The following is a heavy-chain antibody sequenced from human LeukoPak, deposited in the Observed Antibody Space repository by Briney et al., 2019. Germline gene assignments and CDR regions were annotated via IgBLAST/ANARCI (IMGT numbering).Heavy chain of an antibody. CDR1: GFTFSSYA. D-gene: IGHD2-8*01. CDR2: ISYDGSNK. J-gene: IGHJ5*02. CDR3: AREFDCTNGVCYYDP. V-gene: IGHV3-30-3*01. Sequence: PGGSLRLSCAASGFTFSSYAIHWVRQAPGKGLEWVAVISYDGSNKYYADSVKGRFTISRDNSKNTLYLQMNSLRAEDTAVYYCAREFDCTNGVCYYDPWGQGTLVTVSS.